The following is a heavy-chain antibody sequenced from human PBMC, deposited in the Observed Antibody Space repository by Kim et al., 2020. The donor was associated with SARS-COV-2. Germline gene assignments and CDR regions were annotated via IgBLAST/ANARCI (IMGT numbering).Heavy chain of an antibody. D-gene: IGHD3-3*01. J-gene: IGHJ6*02. CDR2: ISYDGSNK. V-gene: IGHV3-30-3*01. Sequence: GGSLRLSCAASGFTFSSYAMHWVRQAPGKGLEWVAVISYDGSNKYYADSVKGRFTISRDNSKNTLYLQMNSLRAEDTAVYYCARDGNPPTPTRTYYDFWSGYYYYYGMDVWGQGTTVTVSS. CDR3: ARDGNPPTPTRTYYDFWSGYYYYYGMDV. CDR1: GFTFSSYA.